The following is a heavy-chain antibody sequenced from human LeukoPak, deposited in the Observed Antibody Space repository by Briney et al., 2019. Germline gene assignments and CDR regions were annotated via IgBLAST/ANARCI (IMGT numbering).Heavy chain of an antibody. D-gene: IGHD5-18*01. CDR3: ARGGVDTAMVTSFDI. J-gene: IGHJ3*02. Sequence: SETLSLTCAVSGYSISSGYYWGWIRPPPGKGLEWIGSIYHSGSTYYNPSLKSRVTISVDTSKNQFSLKLSSVTAADTAVYYCARGGVDTAMVTSFDIWGQGTMVTVSS. V-gene: IGHV4-38-2*01. CDR1: GYSISSGYY. CDR2: IYHSGST.